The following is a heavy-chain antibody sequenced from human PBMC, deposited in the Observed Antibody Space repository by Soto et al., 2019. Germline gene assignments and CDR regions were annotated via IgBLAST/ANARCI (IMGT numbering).Heavy chain of an antibody. CDR1: GDSISTVDYF. Sequence: SETLSLTCSVSGDSISTVDYFWAWIRQPPGQALEYIGYIYKSTTTYYNPSFESRVAISLDTSKSQFSLNVTSVTAADTAVYFCARGRYCLSGRCFPNWFDSWGQGTLVTV. V-gene: IGHV4-30-4*01. CDR3: ARGRYCLSGRCFPNWFDS. CDR2: IYKSTTT. D-gene: IGHD2-15*01. J-gene: IGHJ5*01.